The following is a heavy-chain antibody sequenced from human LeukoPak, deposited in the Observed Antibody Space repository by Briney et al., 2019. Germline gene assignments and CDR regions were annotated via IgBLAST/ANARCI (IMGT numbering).Heavy chain of an antibody. J-gene: IGHJ3*02. V-gene: IGHV3-7*01. CDR3: ARPRAPVTRIPSFDI. D-gene: IGHD4-17*01. CDR1: GFPFSSYW. CDR2: IKQDGREK. Sequence: PGGSLRLSCAASGFPFSSYWMSWVRQAPGKGLEWVANIKQDGREKYYVDSVKGRFTISRDNAKNSLYLQVNSLRADDTAVYYCARPRAPVTRIPSFDIWGQGTMVTVSS.